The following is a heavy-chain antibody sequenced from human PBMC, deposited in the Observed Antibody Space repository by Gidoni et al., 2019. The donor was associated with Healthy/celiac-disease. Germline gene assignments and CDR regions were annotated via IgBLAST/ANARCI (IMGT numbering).Heavy chain of an antibody. V-gene: IGHV3-33*01. CDR2: IWYDGSNK. CDR3: ARDSEGWIQLWLGY. J-gene: IGHJ4*02. Sequence: QVQLVESGGGVVQPGRSLRLSCAASGFTFSSYGMHWVRQAPGKGLEWVAVIWYDGSNKDYADSVKGRFTISRDNSKNTLYLQMNSLRAEDTAVYYCARDSEGWIQLWLGYWGQGTLVTVSS. CDR1: GFTFSSYG. D-gene: IGHD5-18*01.